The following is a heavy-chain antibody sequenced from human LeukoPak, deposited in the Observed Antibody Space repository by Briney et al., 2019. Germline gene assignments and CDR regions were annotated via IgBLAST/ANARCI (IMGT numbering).Heavy chain of an antibody. Sequence: GGSLRLSCAASGFTVSSNYMSWVRQAPGKGLEWVSVIYSGGSTYYADSVEGRFTISRDNSKNTLYLQMNSLRAEDTAVYYCARDLTRSADYWGQGTLVTVSS. CDR2: IYSGGST. CDR3: ARDLTRSADY. V-gene: IGHV3-53*01. J-gene: IGHJ4*02. CDR1: GFTVSSNY.